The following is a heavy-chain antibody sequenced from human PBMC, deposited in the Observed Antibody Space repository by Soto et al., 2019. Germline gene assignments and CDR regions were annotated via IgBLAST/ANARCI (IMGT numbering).Heavy chain of an antibody. CDR2: INHSGST. CDR3: ARGHKAMRRGRPFDY. Sequence: SETLSLTFAVYGGSFSGYYWRWIRQPPGKGLEWIGEINHSGSTNYNPSLKSRVTISVDTSKNQFSLKLSSVTAADTAVYYCARGHKAMRRGRPFDYWGQGTLVTVSS. D-gene: IGHD5-18*01. CDR1: GGSFSGYY. J-gene: IGHJ4*02. V-gene: IGHV4-34*01.